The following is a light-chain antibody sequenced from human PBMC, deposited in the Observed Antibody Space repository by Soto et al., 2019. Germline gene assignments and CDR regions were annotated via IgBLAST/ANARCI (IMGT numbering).Light chain of an antibody. CDR2: STN. Sequence: VVTQEPSFSVSPGGTVTLTCGLSSGSVSTSYYPSWYQQTPGQAPRTLIYSTNTRSSGVPDRFSGSILGNKAALTITGAQADDESDYYCVLYMGSGIWVFGGGTKVTVL. J-gene: IGLJ3*02. V-gene: IGLV8-61*01. CDR3: VLYMGSGIWV. CDR1: SGSVSTSYY.